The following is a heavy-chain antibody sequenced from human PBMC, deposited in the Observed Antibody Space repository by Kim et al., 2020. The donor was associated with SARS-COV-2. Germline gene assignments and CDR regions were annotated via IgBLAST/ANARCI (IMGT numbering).Heavy chain of an antibody. J-gene: IGHJ4*02. D-gene: IGHD5-12*01. CDR3: AGDKAGSGGYDGGDY. Sequence: VEGRFTISRDNAKNSLSLQMNSRSAEDTAVYYCAGDKAGSGGYDGGDYWGQGTLVTVSS. V-gene: IGHV3-21*01.